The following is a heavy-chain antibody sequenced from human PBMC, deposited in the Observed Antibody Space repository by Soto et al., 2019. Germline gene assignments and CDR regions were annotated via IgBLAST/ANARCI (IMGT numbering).Heavy chain of an antibody. CDR1: GYTFTSYG. CDR2: TSAYNGNT. Sequence: ASVKVSCKASGYTFTSYGISWVRQAPGQGLEWMGWTSAYNGNTNYAQKLQGRVTMTTDTSTSTAYMELRSLRSDDTAVYYCARGYAGYSYAYYYYGMDVWGQGTTVTVSS. J-gene: IGHJ6*02. D-gene: IGHD5-18*01. V-gene: IGHV1-18*01. CDR3: ARGYAGYSYAYYYYGMDV.